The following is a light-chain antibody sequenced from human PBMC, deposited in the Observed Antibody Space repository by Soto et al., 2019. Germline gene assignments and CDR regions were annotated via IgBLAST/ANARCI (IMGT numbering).Light chain of an antibody. Sequence: EIVLTQSPATLSLSPGERATLSCRASQRVSSYLAWYQQKPGQVPRLVIYDASNRATGIPGRFSGSGSGTDFTLTISSLEPEDSGVYYCQQRSSWPRTFGQGTKVEIK. CDR1: QRVSSY. CDR2: DAS. J-gene: IGKJ1*01. V-gene: IGKV3-11*01. CDR3: QQRSSWPRT.